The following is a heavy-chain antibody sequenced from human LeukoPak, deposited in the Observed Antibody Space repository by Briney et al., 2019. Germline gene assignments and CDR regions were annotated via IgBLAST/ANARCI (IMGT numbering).Heavy chain of an antibody. CDR3: AKDYGMGTYFGN. Sequence: GGSLRLSCAASGFSFSTYAMHWVRQAPGKGLEWVAFISYEGSNKYYTDSVKGRFTVSGDNSKNTLYLQMNTLRAEDTAVYRCAKDYGMGTYFGNWGQGALVAVSS. D-gene: IGHD1-7*01. J-gene: IGHJ4*02. V-gene: IGHV3-30*18. CDR2: ISYEGSNK. CDR1: GFSFSTYA.